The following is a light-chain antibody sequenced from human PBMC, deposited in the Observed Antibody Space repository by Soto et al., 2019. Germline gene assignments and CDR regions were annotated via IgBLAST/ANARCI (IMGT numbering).Light chain of an antibody. J-gene: IGLJ3*02. CDR1: SSDVGGYDF. Sequence: QSALTQPRSVSGSPGQSVTLSCTGTSSDVGGYDFVSWYQQHPGKAPKLMIYDVSKRPSGVPDRFSGSKSGNSASLTISGLQAEDEADYYCSSYAGSYSLGVFGGGTKVTVL. CDR2: DVS. V-gene: IGLV2-11*01. CDR3: SSYAGSYSLGV.